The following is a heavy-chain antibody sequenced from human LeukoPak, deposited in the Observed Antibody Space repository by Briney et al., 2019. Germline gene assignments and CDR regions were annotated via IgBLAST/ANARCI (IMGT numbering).Heavy chain of an antibody. CDR2: INSDGGST. CDR3: ARAPVTSGWLGPGY. CDR1: GFTFSSYW. D-gene: IGHD6-19*01. V-gene: IGHV3-74*01. Sequence: PGGSLRLSCAASGFTFSSYWMHWVRQAPGKGLVWVSRINSDGGSTTYADSVKGRFTISRDNAKNTLYVQMNSLRAEDTAVYYCARAPVTSGWLGPGYRGQGTLVTVSS. J-gene: IGHJ4*02.